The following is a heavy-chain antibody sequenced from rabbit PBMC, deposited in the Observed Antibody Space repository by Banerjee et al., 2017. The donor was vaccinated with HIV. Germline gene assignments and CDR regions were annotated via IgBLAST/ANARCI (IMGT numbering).Heavy chain of an antibody. V-gene: IGHV1S40*01. J-gene: IGHJ4*01. CDR1: GFSFSSSYW. Sequence: QSLEESGGDLVKPGASLTLTCTASGFSFSSSYWICWVRQAPGKGLEWIACIYGGNSDSTYYASWAKGRFTISKTTSTTVTLQMTRLTAADTATDFCARDRDDDYGDYFNLWGPGTLVTVS. CDR3: ARDRDDDYGDYFNL. CDR2: IYGGNSDST. D-gene: IGHD2-1*01.